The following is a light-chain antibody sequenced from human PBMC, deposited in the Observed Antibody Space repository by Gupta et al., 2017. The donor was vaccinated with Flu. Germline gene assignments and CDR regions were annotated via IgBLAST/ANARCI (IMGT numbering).Light chain of an antibody. V-gene: IGKV3-20*01. CDR3: QQYGSSPMYS. Sequence: EIVLTQSPGTLSLSPGERATLSCRASQSVSSSYLAWYQQKPGQAPRLLIYGASSRATGIPDRFSGSGCGTDFTLTISRREPEDFAVYYCQQYGSSPMYSFGQGTKVEIK. J-gene: IGKJ2*03. CDR1: QSVSSSY. CDR2: GAS.